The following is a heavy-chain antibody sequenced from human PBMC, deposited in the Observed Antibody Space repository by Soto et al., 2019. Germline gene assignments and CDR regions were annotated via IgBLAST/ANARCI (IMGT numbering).Heavy chain of an antibody. D-gene: IGHD3-22*01. CDR2: ISGSGGST. V-gene: IGHV3-23*01. Sequence: EVQLLESGGGLVQPGGSLRLSCAASGFTFSSYAMSWVRQAPGKGLEWVSAISGSGGSTYYADSVKGRFTISRDNSKNTLSLQMNSLRAEDTAVYYCAKDPEYYDSTDGYWGQGTLVTVSS. CDR3: AKDPEYYDSTDGY. CDR1: GFTFSSYA. J-gene: IGHJ4*02.